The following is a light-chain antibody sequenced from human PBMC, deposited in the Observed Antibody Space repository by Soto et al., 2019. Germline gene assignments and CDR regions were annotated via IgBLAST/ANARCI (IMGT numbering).Light chain of an antibody. Sequence: DIVMTQSPPSLPVTPGEPASISCRSSQSLLHTNGYNYLDWYLQKPGQSPQLVIHLGSIRAAGVPDRISGSGSGTDFTLKISSVEAEDVGVYYCMEALQTPWTFGQGTKVEIK. CDR2: LGS. V-gene: IGKV2-28*01. CDR1: QSLLHTNGYNY. J-gene: IGKJ1*01. CDR3: MEALQTPWT.